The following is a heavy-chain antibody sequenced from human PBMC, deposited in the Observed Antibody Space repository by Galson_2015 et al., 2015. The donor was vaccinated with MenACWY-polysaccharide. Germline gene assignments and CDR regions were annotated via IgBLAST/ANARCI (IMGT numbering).Heavy chain of an antibody. J-gene: IGHJ3*02. CDR3: ARADRDDGGRALDI. CDR2: IWYDESDE. Sequence: LEWMAVIWYDESDEYYADSVKGRFTISRDNSKNALYLQMNSLRAEDTAVYYCARADRDDGGRALDIWGQGTMVTVPS. D-gene: IGHD1-1*01. V-gene: IGHV3-33*01.